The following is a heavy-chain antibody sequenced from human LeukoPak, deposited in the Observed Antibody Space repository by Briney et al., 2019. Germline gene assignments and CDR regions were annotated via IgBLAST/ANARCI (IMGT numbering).Heavy chain of an antibody. D-gene: IGHD3-22*01. V-gene: IGHV4-59*12. J-gene: IGHJ3*02. CDR1: GGSISSDY. CDR2: MYYIGSN. CDR3: ARAYYYDSSGYYPGAFDI. Sequence: SETPSLTCTVSGGSISSDYWSWIRQSPGKGLEWLGYMYYIGSNNYNPSLKSRVTISLDTSKNQFSLKLSSVTAADTAVYYCARAYYYDSSGYYPGAFDIWGQGTLVTVSS.